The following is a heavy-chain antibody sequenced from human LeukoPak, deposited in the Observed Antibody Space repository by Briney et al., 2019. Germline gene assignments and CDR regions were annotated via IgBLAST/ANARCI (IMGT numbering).Heavy chain of an antibody. CDR3: AKDLSRSYGDYGTSGAFDI. V-gene: IGHV3-23*01. J-gene: IGHJ3*02. Sequence: GSLRLSCAASGFTFDSYAMNWVRQAPGKGLEWVSGFSGSRGSTYYADSVKGRFTISRDNSKNTLYLQMNSLRAEDTAVYYCAKDLSRSYGDYGTSGAFDIWGQGTLVTVSS. CDR2: FSGSRGST. CDR1: GFTFDSYA. D-gene: IGHD4-17*01.